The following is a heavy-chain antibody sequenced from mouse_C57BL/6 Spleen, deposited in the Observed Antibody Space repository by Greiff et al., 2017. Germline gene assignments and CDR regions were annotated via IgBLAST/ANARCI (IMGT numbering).Heavy chain of an antibody. CDR3: ARGPRTRAMDY. CDR1: GYTFTSYW. Sequence: QVQLQQPGAELVMPGASVKLSCKASGYTFTSYWMHWVKQRPGQGLEWIGEIDPSDSYTNYNQKFKGKSTLTVDKSSSTAYMQLSSLTSEDSAVYYCARGPRTRAMDYWGQGTSVTVSS. J-gene: IGHJ4*01. V-gene: IGHV1-69*01. CDR2: IDPSDSYT.